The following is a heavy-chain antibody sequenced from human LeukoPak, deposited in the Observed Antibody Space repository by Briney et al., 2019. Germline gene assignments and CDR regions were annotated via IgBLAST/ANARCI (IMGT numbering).Heavy chain of an antibody. Sequence: ASVKVSCKASGYTFTGYYMHWVRQAPGQGLEWMGWINPNSGGTNYAQKFQGRVTMTRDTSISTAYMELSRLRSGDTAVYYCARSEEWELYFDYWGQGTLVTVSS. CDR3: ARSEEWELYFDY. V-gene: IGHV1-2*02. J-gene: IGHJ4*02. CDR1: GYTFTGYY. D-gene: IGHD1-26*01. CDR2: INPNSGGT.